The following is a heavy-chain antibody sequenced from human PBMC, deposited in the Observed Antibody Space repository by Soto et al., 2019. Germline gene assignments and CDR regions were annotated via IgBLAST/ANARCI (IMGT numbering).Heavy chain of an antibody. CDR2: ISSSGSTI. Sequence: GGSLGLSCAASGFTFSSYEMNWVRQAPGKGLEWVSYISSSGSTIYYADSVKGRFTISRDNAKNSLYLQMNSLRAEDTAVYYCARVKGWYGNVYFDYWGQGTLVTVSS. J-gene: IGHJ4*02. CDR1: GFTFSSYE. CDR3: ARVKGWYGNVYFDY. V-gene: IGHV3-48*03. D-gene: IGHD6-19*01.